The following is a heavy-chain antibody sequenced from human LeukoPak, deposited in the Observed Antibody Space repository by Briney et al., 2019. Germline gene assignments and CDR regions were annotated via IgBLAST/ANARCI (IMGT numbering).Heavy chain of an antibody. D-gene: IGHD5-12*01. CDR2: ITASGTAM. CDR1: GFTFSSYS. CDR3: ARRYSTLFDY. Sequence: GGSLRLSCAASGFTFSSYSMNWVRQAPGKGLEWVSHITASGTAMFYADSVKGRFTISRDNAKNSLYLQMNSLRAEDTAVYYCARRYSTLFDYWGQGTLVTVSS. J-gene: IGHJ4*02. V-gene: IGHV3-48*04.